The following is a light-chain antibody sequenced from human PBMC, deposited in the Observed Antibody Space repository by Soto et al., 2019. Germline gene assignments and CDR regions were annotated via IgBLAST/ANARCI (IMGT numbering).Light chain of an antibody. V-gene: IGKV1-39*01. CDR1: QSISRN. J-gene: IGKJ4*01. CDR3: QQSHSSPLS. Sequence: IQMTQSPSSLSASVGDRFTITWRASQSISRNLNWYQQKPGKAPELLIYTASNLQSGVPSRFSGSGSGTDFALTISSLQPEDSAVYYCQQSHSSPLSFGGGTKVDIK. CDR2: TAS.